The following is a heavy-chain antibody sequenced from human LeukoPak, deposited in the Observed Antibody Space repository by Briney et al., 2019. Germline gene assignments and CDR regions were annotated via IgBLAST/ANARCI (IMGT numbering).Heavy chain of an antibody. CDR1: GSSFTSYW. D-gene: IGHD2-2*01. V-gene: IGHV5-51*01. CDR3: ARHPYCSSTSCYVDV. J-gene: IGHJ6*02. CDR2: IYPGDSDT. Sequence: GASLQISCKGSGSSFTSYWIGWVRPLPGKGLEWMGIIYPGDSDTRYSPSFQGQVTISADKSISTAYLQWSSLKASDTAMYYCARHPYCSSTSCYVDVWGQGTTVTVSS.